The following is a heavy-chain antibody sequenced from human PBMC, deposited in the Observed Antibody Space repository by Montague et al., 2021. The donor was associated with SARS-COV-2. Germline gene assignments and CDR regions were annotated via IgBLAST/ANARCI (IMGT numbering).Heavy chain of an antibody. J-gene: IGHJ6*02. Sequence: PALVKPTQTLTLTCTFSGFSLSTSGMCVSWIRQPPGKALEWLARIDWGDDKYYSTSLKTRLTISKDTSNNQVVLTMTNMDPVDTATYYCARMTMSTAMDVWGQGTTVTVSS. CDR1: GFSLSTSGMC. CDR2: IDWGDDK. V-gene: IGHV2-70*11. D-gene: IGHD5/OR15-5a*01. CDR3: ARMTMSTAMDV.